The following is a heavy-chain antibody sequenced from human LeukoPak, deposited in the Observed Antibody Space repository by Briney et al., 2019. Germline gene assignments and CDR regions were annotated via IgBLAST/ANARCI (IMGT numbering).Heavy chain of an antibody. J-gene: IGHJ4*02. CDR1: GFTFDDYA. CDR2: ISWNSGSI. V-gene: IGHV3-9*01. CDR3: AKDISDDLHLFDY. Sequence: GGSLRLSCAASGFTFDDYAMHWVRQAPGKGLEWVSGISWNSGSIGYADSVKGRFTISRDNAKNSLYLQMNSLRAEDTALYYCAKDISDDLHLFDYWGQGTLVTVSS. D-gene: IGHD1-1*01.